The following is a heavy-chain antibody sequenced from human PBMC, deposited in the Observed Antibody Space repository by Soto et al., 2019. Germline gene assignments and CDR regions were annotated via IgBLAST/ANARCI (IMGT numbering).Heavy chain of an antibody. V-gene: IGHV4-4*02. D-gene: IGHD1-1*01. J-gene: IGHJ4*02. CDR3: ARGPKNCEPDY. Sequence: QVQLQESGPGLVKPSGTLSLTCAVSGGSISSSNWWSWVRQPPGKGLEWIGEIYHSGSTNYNPSLMRRVTISVDKSKNQFSLKLSSVTAADTAVYSCARGPKNCEPDYWGQGTLVTVSS. CDR2: IYHSGST. CDR1: GGSISSSNW.